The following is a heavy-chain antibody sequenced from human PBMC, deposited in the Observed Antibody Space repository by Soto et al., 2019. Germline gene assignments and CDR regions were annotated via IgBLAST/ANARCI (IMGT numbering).Heavy chain of an antibody. D-gene: IGHD3-9*01. CDR2: IKQDGSEK. Sequence: GSRKHSCAASGFTFISYWMSWVRQAPGKGLEWVANIKQDGSEKYHVDSVKGRFTISRDNAKNSPYLQMNSLRAEDTAVYYCARDLIRLRYFDWSLDYWGQGTLVTVAS. V-gene: IGHV3-7*03. CDR3: ARDLIRLRYFDWSLDY. CDR1: GFTFISYW. J-gene: IGHJ4*02.